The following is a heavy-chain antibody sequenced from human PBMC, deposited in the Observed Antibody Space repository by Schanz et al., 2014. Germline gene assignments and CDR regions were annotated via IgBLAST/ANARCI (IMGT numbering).Heavy chain of an antibody. CDR3: ARGGPAYYFDD. CDR1: GFSVVNKY. Sequence: EVLLVESGGGLVQPGGSLRLSCAASGFSVVNKYMTWVRQAPGKGLEWVSVIYIGGNTYYADSVKGRFTISRDNSKNTVYIQMNSLRAEDTAVYCCARGGPAYYFDDWGQGTLVTVSS. CDR2: IYIGGNT. V-gene: IGHV3-66*01. J-gene: IGHJ4*02.